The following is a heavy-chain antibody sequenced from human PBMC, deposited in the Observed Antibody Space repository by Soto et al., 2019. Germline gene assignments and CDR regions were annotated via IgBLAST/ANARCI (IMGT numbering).Heavy chain of an antibody. J-gene: IGHJ3*02. CDR2: INPNSGGT. V-gene: IGHV1-2*02. CDR1: GYTFTGYY. D-gene: IGHD3-22*01. Sequence: GASVKVSCKASGYTFTGYYMHWVRQAPGQGLEWMGWINPNSGGTNYAQKFQGRVTMTRDTSISTAYMELSRLRSDDTAVYYCARGKRSYITMTVVAYAFDIWGQGTMVTVSS. CDR3: ARGKRSYITMTVVAYAFDI.